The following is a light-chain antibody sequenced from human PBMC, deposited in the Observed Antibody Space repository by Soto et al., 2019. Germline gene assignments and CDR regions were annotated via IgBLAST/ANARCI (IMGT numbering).Light chain of an antibody. CDR3: QSYDSSLSVV. V-gene: IGLV1-40*01. Sequence: QSVLTQPPSVSGAPGQRVTISCTGSSSNIGAGFAVHWYQQLPGTAPKLLIYGNNNRPSGVPDRFSGSKSGTSASLAITGLQAEDEADYYYQSYDSSLSVVFGGGTKPIVL. CDR2: GNN. J-gene: IGLJ2*01. CDR1: SSNIGAGFA.